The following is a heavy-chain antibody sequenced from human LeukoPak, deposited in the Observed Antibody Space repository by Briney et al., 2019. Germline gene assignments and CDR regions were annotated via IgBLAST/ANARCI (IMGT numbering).Heavy chain of an antibody. J-gene: IGHJ3*01. Sequence: SVKVSCKASGGSFSDYPINWVRQAPGQGLEWLEGIIPKYSASNYAQAFQGRVTITADESTNTVYMEMSGLRPDDTAVYYCVRPDRIFGVPAAFDAWGQGTLVAVSS. V-gene: IGHV1-69*13. CDR3: VRPDRIFGVPAAFDA. CDR1: GGSFSDYP. D-gene: IGHD3-3*02. CDR2: IIPKYSAS.